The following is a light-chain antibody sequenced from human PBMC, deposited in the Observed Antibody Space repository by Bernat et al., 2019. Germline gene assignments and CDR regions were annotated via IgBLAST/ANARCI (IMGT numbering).Light chain of an antibody. Sequence: QSAPTQPASVSGSPGQSITIYCTGTSSDVGGHNYVSWYQQHPGKVPKLMIYDVSNRPSGVSDRFSGSKSGNMASLTISGLQAEDEADYYCSSYTSSSTFVFGTGTKVTVL. CDR1: SSDVGGHNY. CDR3: SSYTSSSTFV. CDR2: DVS. J-gene: IGLJ1*01. V-gene: IGLV2-14*03.